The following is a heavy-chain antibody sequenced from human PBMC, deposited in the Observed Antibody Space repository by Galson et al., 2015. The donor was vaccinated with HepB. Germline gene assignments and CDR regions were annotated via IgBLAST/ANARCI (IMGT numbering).Heavy chain of an antibody. D-gene: IGHD3-10*01. V-gene: IGHV3-11*03. CDR2: SSRRSDYE. Sequence: SLRLSYAASGFAFSDYYMTWIRQAPGEGLEWISYSSRRSDYENYADSVKGRFTISRDNAKSSLYLQMTTLRADDTAVYYCARSSGYGAGPFDSWGQGTLVIVSS. J-gene: IGHJ5*01. CDR1: GFAFSDYY. CDR3: ARSSGYGAGPFDS.